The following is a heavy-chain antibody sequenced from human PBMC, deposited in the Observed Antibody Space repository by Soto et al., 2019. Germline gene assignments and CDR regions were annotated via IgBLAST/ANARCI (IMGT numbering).Heavy chain of an antibody. D-gene: IGHD3-10*01. CDR1: GFSLSTSKVG. Sequence: SGPTLVNPTQALTLTCTFSGFSLSTSKVGVGWNRQPPGKALEWLTLIYWDDNKHYSPSLKSRLTIAKDTSKNQVVLTMTNMDPVDTATYYCAHLTMIRGVTYQYFFDSWGQGSLVTVSS. CDR3: AHLTMIRGVTYQYFFDS. CDR2: IYWDDNK. V-gene: IGHV2-5*02. J-gene: IGHJ4*02.